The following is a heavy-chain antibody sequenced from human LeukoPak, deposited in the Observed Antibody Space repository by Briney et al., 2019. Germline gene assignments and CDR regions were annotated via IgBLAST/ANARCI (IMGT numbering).Heavy chain of an antibody. D-gene: IGHD3-22*01. V-gene: IGHV4-59*01. CDR1: GGSISSYY. CDR3: ARAEDYYDSSCYYRYDFDH. Sequence: PSETLSLTCTVSGGSISSYYWSWIRQPPGKGLEWIGYIYYSGSTNYNPSLKSRVTISVDTSKNQFSLKLSSVTAADTAVYYCARAEDYYDSSCYYRYDFDHWGQGTLVTVSS. CDR2: IYYSGST. J-gene: IGHJ4*02.